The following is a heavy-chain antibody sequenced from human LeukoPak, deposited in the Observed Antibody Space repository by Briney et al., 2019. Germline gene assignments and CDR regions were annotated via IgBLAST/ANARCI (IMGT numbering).Heavy chain of an antibody. CDR2: IKTDGSTT. D-gene: IGHD3-10*01. CDR3: ARWYGDYYYGMDV. V-gene: IGHV3-74*01. J-gene: IGHJ6*02. Sequence: GGSLRLSCAVSGFTFSSYWMHWVRQAPGKGLVWVSHIKTDGSTTAYADSVKGRFTISRDNAKNTLYLQMNSLRAEDTGVYYCARWYGDYYYGMDVWGQGTTVTVSS. CDR1: GFTFSSYW.